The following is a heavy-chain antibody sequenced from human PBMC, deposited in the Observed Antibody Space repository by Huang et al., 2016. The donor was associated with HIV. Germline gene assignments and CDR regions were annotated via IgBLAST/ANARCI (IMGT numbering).Heavy chain of an antibody. J-gene: IGHJ4*02. D-gene: IGHD1-26*01. CDR3: ATGPRGSGSFN. CDR1: GGTFSSYV. Sequence: QVQLVQSGAEVKKPGSSVKVSCKASGGTFSSYVISWVRQAPGQWLEWMGGITPIFDKTNYAQKFQGRVTIIADESTRTAYMEMSSLRPEDTATYYCATGPRGSGSFNWGQGTLVSVSS. CDR2: ITPIFDKT. V-gene: IGHV1-69*01.